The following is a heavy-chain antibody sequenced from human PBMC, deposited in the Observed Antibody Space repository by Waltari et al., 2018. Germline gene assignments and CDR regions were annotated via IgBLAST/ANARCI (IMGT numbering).Heavy chain of an antibody. J-gene: IGHJ4*02. V-gene: IGHV4-39*01. D-gene: IGHD1-26*01. CDR2: IYYSGST. CDR3: VRVGVDSSNFDY. Sequence: QLQLQESGPGLVKPSETLSLTCTVSGGSINSGIHYWGWIRQPPGKGLEWIGSIYYSGSTHYNPSLKSRVTISVDTSKNQFSLRLNSVTAADTAVYYCVRVGVDSSNFDYWGQGTLVTVYS. CDR1: GGSINSGIHY.